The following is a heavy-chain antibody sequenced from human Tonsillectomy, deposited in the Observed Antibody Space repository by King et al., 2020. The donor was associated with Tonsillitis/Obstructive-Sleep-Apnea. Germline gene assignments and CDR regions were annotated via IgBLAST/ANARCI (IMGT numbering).Heavy chain of an antibody. J-gene: IGHJ3*02. Sequence: VQLQESGPGLVKPSETLSLTCTVSGDSISTYYWSWIRQPPGKGLEWIGYIHYSGSTNYNPSLKSRVTILVDTSKNQFSLKLSSVTAADTAVYYCARDMVLEAGGDAFDIWGQGTMVTVFS. CDR1: GDSISTYY. CDR2: IHYSGST. CDR3: ARDMVLEAGGDAFDI. V-gene: IGHV4-59*01. D-gene: IGHD2-8*01.